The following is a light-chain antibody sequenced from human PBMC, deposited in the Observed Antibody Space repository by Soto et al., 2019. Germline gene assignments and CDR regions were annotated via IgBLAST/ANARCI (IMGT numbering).Light chain of an antibody. V-gene: IGKV3-15*01. CDR1: LSVGTT. Sequence: VMTQSPSTLSVSPGERATLSCRASLSVGTTLAWYQQKPGQPPRLLIYGATTMATGIPARFSGSGTGTDFTLTISSRQSEAVDVYYCYRHKNRPPGTFGQGTRVEIK. CDR2: GAT. CDR3: YRHKNRPPGT. J-gene: IGKJ4*01.